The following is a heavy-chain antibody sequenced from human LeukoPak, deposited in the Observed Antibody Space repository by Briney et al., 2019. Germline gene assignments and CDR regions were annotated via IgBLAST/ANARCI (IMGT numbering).Heavy chain of an antibody. Sequence: GGSLRLSCAASGFAFSSYWMHWVRQAPGKGLVWVSRINSDGSSTSYADSVKGRFTISRDNAKNTLYLQMNRLRAEDTAVYYCARSLDTKVVPAAMRVLSGSWFDPWGQGTLVTVSS. D-gene: IGHD2-2*01. V-gene: IGHV3-74*01. J-gene: IGHJ5*02. CDR3: ARSLDTKVVPAAMRVLSGSWFDP. CDR2: INSDGSST. CDR1: GFAFSSYW.